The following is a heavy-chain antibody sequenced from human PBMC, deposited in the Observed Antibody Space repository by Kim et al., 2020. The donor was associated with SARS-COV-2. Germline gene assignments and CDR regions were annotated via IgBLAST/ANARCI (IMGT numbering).Heavy chain of an antibody. J-gene: IGHJ6*02. V-gene: IGHV3-74*01. D-gene: IGHD2-15*01. Sequence: ADSVKGRFTISRDNAKNTLYLQMNSLRAEDTAVYYCAREYEDIAGWTWFLWGQGTTVTVSS. CDR3: AREYEDIAGWTWFL.